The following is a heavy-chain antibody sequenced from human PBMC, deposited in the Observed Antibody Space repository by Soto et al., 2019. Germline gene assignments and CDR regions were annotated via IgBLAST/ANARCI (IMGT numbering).Heavy chain of an antibody. V-gene: IGHV1-8*01. D-gene: IGHD2-2*01. Sequence: GASVKVSCKASGYTFTSYDINWVRQATGQGLEWMGWMNPNSGNTGYAQKFQGRVTMTRNTSISTAYMELSSLRSEDTAVYYCFTSAASSHYYYYYYMDVWGKGTTVTVSS. CDR2: MNPNSGNT. J-gene: IGHJ6*03. CDR3: FTSAASSHYYYYYYMDV. CDR1: GYTFTSYD.